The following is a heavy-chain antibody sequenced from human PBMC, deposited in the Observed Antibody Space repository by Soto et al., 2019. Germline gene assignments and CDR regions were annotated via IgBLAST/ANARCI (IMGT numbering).Heavy chain of an antibody. CDR1: GGSISSYY. V-gene: IGHV4-59*01. Sequence: PSETLSLTCTVSGGSISSYYWSWIRQPPGKGLEWTGSIYYSGSTNYSPSLKSRVTISVDTSKNQFSLKLSSVTAADTAAYYCARTYGDYVFDYWGQGTLVTVSS. CDR2: IYYSGST. J-gene: IGHJ4*02. D-gene: IGHD4-17*01. CDR3: ARTYGDYVFDY.